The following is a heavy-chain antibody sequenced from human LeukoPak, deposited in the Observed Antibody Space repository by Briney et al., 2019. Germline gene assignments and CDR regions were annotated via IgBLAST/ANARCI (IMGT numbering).Heavy chain of an antibody. V-gene: IGHV3-21*01. Sequence: PGGSLRLSCAASGFTFSSYSMNRVRQAPGKGLEWVSSISSSSSYIYYADSVKGRFTISRDNAKNSLYLQMNSLRAEDTAVYYCARDLKAVAGRKYYFDYWGQGTLVTVSS. CDR2: ISSSSSYI. CDR1: GFTFSSYS. D-gene: IGHD6-19*01. CDR3: ARDLKAVAGRKYYFDY. J-gene: IGHJ4*02.